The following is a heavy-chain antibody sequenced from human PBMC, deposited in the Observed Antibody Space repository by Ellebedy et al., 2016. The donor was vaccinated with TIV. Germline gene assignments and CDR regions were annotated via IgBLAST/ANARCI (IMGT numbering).Heavy chain of an antibody. CDR3: ARLSADCGGDCYPDY. J-gene: IGHJ4*02. D-gene: IGHD2-21*02. CDR1: GGSISSSSYY. V-gene: IGHV4-39*01. Sequence: SETLSLTCTVSGGSISSSSYYWGWIRQPPGKGLEWIGSIYYSGSTYYNPSLKSRVTISVDTSKNQFSLKLSSVTAADTAVYYCARLSADCGGDCYPDYWGQGTLVTVSS. CDR2: IYYSGST.